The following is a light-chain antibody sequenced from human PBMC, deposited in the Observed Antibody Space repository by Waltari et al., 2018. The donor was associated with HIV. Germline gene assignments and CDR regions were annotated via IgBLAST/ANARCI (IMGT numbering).Light chain of an antibody. J-gene: IGLJ2*01. CDR3: CSYTAIHTLI. CDR2: GVD. Sequence: QSALTQPATVSGSPGQSTTISCAGTTSVIGIFASVPWYQQHPGRAPQLMIFGVDRRPAGVSSRFSGSKSGNTASLTISGLQAEDEANYYCCSYTAIHTLIFGGGTKLTVL. CDR1: TSVIGIFAS. V-gene: IGLV2-14*01.